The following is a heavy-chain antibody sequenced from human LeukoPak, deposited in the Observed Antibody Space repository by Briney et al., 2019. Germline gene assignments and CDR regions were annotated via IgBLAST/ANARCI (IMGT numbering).Heavy chain of an antibody. V-gene: IGHV4-59*01. CDR3: ARRPNKSYFDY. CDR2: MHYAGNT. Sequence: SETLSLTCSVSGVSISHYYWSWIRQPPGKRLEWIGYMHYAGNTNYNPSLENRATISVDTSKNQFSLRLSSVTAADTAVYYCARRPNKSYFDYWGQGTLVTVSS. J-gene: IGHJ4*02. CDR1: GVSISHYY.